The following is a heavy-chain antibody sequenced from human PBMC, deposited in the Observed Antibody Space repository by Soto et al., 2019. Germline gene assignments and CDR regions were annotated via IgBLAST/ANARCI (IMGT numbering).Heavy chain of an antibody. CDR2: IYHSGST. CDR3: ERAQLHDWFDP. CDR1: GYSISSGYY. Sequence: SETLSLTCAVSGYSISSGYYWGWIRHPPGKGLELIGSIYHSGSTYYNPSLKSRVTISVDTSKNQFSLKLSSVTAADTAVYYCERAQLHDWFDPWGQGTLVTVS. D-gene: IGHD3-10*01. V-gene: IGHV4-38-2*01. J-gene: IGHJ5*02.